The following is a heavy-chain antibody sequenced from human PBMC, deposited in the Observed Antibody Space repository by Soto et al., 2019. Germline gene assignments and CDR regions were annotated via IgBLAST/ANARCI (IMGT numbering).Heavy chain of an antibody. CDR1: GFTFSTYS. J-gene: IGHJ5*02. D-gene: IGHD3-10*01. V-gene: IGHV3-21*01. CDR2: ISSSSTYI. Sequence: EVQLVESGGGLVKPGGSLRLFCAASGFTFSTYSMNWVRQAPGKGLEWVSSISSSSTYIYYAASVKGRFTISRDNAKKSLYLQMNSLRAEDTAVYYCARDSAPLNLRSMARGVLQDNWFDPWGQGTLVTVSS. CDR3: ARDSAPLNLRSMARGVLQDNWFDP.